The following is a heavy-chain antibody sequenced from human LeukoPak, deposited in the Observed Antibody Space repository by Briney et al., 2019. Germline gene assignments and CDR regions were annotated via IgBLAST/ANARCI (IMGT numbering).Heavy chain of an antibody. CDR3: ARPGSPAAGASDFHH. D-gene: IGHD6-13*01. CDR2: ISAYNGNT. J-gene: IGHJ1*01. Sequence: ASVKVSCKASGYTFTSYGISWARQAPGQGLEWMGWISAYNGNTNYAQKLQGRVTMTTDTSTSTVHMDLSSLRSEDMAVYYCARPGSPAAGASDFHHWGQGTLVTVSS. V-gene: IGHV1-18*03. CDR1: GYTFTSYG.